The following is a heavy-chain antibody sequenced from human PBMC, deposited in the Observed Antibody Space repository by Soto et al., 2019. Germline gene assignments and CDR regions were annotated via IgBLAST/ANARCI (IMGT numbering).Heavy chain of an antibody. CDR1: GYTFTSYY. V-gene: IGHV1-46*01. CDR2: INPSGGST. D-gene: IGHD3-22*01. J-gene: IGHJ4*02. Sequence: ASVKVSCKASGYTFTSYYMHWVRQAPGQGLEWMGIINPSGGSTSYAQKFQGRVTMTRDTSTSTVYMELSSLRSEDTAVYYCAREAHYDSSGYYSFGFDYWGQGTLVTVSS. CDR3: AREAHYDSSGYYSFGFDY.